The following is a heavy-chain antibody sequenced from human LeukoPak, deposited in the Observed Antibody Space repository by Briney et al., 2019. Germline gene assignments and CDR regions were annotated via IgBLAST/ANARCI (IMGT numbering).Heavy chain of an antibody. D-gene: IGHD3-9*01. Sequence: SETLSLTCTVSGGSISYYYWSWIRQPPGKGLEWIGYIYYSGSTNYNPSLKSRVTISVDRSKNQFSLKLSSVSAADTAVYYCARLTGYSSESWFDPWGQGILVTVSS. CDR1: GGSISYYY. J-gene: IGHJ5*02. CDR3: ARLTGYSSESWFDP. V-gene: IGHV4-59*01. CDR2: IYYSGST.